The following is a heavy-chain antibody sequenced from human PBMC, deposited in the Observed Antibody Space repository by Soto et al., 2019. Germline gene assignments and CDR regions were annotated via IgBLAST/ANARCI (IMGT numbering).Heavy chain of an antibody. CDR3: ARGRRQQLVRSQYDWFDP. CDR1: VGSFSSYY. D-gene: IGHD6-13*01. J-gene: IGHJ5*02. Sequence: SEPLSLTCAVYVGSFSSYYWDWIRHSPAAVLEWIGEINHSGSTNYNPSLESRVTTSVDRSKNQFSLRLSSVTAADTAVYYCARGRRQQLVRSQYDWFDPWGQGILVTVSS. CDR2: INHSGST. V-gene: IGHV4-34*01.